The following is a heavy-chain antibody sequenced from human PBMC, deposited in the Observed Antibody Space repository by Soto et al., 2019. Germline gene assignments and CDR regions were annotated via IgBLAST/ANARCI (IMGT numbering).Heavy chain of an antibody. CDR2: LSGTGSRA. Sequence: EVQLLESGGGLVQTGGSLRLSCAASGFTFRSYAMTWVRQAPGRGLAWVSALSGTGSRACYADSLKGRFTISRDNSKNTVYMEMKSLRVEETAVYYCAKDVDSSGWVGQLDYWGQGTLVTVSS. CDR3: AKDVDSSGWVGQLDY. J-gene: IGHJ4*02. CDR1: GFTFRSYA. D-gene: IGHD6-19*01. V-gene: IGHV3-23*01.